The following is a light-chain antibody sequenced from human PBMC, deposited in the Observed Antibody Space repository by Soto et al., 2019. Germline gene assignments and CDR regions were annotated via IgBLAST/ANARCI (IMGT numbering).Light chain of an antibody. CDR1: SSDVGSYNL. Sequence: QSALTQPASVSGSPGQSITISCTGTSSDVGSYNLVSWYQQHPGKAPKLMIYEGSKRPSGVSNRFSGSKSDNTASLTISGLQAEDEADYYCCSYAGSSTPYVFGTGTQLTVL. J-gene: IGLJ1*01. CDR3: CSYAGSSTPYV. CDR2: EGS. V-gene: IGLV2-23*01.